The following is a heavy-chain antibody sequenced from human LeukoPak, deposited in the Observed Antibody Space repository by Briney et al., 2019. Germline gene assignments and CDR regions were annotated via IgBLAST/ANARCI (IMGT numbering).Heavy chain of an antibody. J-gene: IGHJ4*02. CDR3: ARDRDYAFDY. CDR1: GFTFSSYS. V-gene: IGHV3-48*02. Sequence: GGSLRLSCAASGFTFSSYSMNWVRQAPGKGLEWVSYISSSSSTIYYPHTVKGRFTISRDNAKNSLYLQMDSLRDEDTAVYYCARDRDYAFDYWGQGTLVTVSS. D-gene: IGHD4-17*01. CDR2: ISSSSSTI.